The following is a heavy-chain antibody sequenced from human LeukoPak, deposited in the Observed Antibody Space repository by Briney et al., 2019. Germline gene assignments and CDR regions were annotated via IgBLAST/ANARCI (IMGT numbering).Heavy chain of an antibody. Sequence: GGSLRLSCAASGFTFSSYGMHWVRQAPRKGLEWVAVIWYDGSNKYYADSVKGRFTISRDNSKHTLYLQMNSLRAEDTAVYYCARDSQWLAPFDYWGQGTLVTVSS. J-gene: IGHJ4*02. CDR2: IWYDGSNK. D-gene: IGHD6-19*01. CDR3: ARDSQWLAPFDY. CDR1: GFTFSSYG. V-gene: IGHV3-33*01.